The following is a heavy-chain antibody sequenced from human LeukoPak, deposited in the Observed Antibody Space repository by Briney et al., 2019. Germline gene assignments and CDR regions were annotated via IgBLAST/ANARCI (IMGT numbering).Heavy chain of an antibody. V-gene: IGHV3-7*01. J-gene: IGHJ4*02. CDR2: INQDGSTK. CDR1: GLSFSNSW. D-gene: IGHD1/OR15-1a*01. Sequence: GGSLRLSCAATGLSFSNSWMTWVRQAPGKGPEWLANINQDGSTKNYVDAVEGRFTISRDNAKNSLYLQMNSLRAEDTAVYYCTRDFAFQQFDYWGQGTLVTVSS. CDR3: TRDFAFQQFDY.